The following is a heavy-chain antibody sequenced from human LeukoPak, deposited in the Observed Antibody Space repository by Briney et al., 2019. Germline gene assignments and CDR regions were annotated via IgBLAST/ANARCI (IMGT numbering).Heavy chain of an antibody. CDR1: GFTFSSYA. V-gene: IGHV3-64*01. D-gene: IGHD4-23*01. CDR3: AREGGNSDY. J-gene: IGHJ4*02. CDR2: ISSNGGST. Sequence: PGGSLRLSCAASGFTFSSYAMHWVRQAPGKGLEYVSAISSNGGSTYYANSVKGRFTISRDNSKNTLYLQMGSLRAEDMAVYYCAREGGNSDYWGQGTLVTVSS.